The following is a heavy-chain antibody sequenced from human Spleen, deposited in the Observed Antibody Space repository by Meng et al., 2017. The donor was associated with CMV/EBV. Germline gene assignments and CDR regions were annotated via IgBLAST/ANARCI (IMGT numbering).Heavy chain of an antibody. CDR2: IYYSGNT. V-gene: IGHV4-59*01. CDR3: ARATTSFGGDFDY. Sequence: SETLSLTCSVSGGSMISSYWSWLRQPPGKGLEWIGHIYYSGNTNYNPSLKSRVTISIDTSRNQFSLQLNSVSAADAAVYYCARATTSFGGDFDYWGQGTLVTVSS. J-gene: IGHJ4*02. D-gene: IGHD2-21*01. CDR1: GGSMISSY.